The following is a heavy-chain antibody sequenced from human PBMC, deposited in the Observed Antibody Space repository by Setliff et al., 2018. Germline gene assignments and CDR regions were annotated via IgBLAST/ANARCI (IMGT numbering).Heavy chain of an antibody. J-gene: IGHJ4*02. CDR1: GGSISSSSYY. CDR2: IYYGGST. D-gene: IGHD3-10*01. CDR3: ARDSPGKSRKYYFDY. Sequence: PSETLSLTCTVSGGSISSSSYYWGWIRQPPGKGLEWIGYIYYGGSTYYNPSLKSRVTISVDTSKNQFSLRLSSVTAADTAVYYCARDSPGKSRKYYFDYWGQGTLVTVSS. V-gene: IGHV4-39*07.